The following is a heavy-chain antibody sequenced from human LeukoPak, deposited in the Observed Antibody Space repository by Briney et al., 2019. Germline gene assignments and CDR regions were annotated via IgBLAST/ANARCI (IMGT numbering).Heavy chain of an antibody. J-gene: IGHJ6*04. CDR2: ISSSGSTI. V-gene: IGHV3-48*04. CDR1: GFTFNNYG. D-gene: IGHD3-10*02. Sequence: GGSLRLSCAASGFTFNNYGMHWVRQAPGKGLEWVSYISSSGSTIYYADSVKGRFTISRDNAKNSLYLQMNSLRAEDTAVYYCAELGITMIGGVWGKGTTVTMSS. CDR3: AELGITMIGGV.